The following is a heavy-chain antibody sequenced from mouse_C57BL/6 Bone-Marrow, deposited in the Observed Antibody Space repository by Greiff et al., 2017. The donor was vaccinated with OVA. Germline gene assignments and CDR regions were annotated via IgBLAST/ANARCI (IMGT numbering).Heavy chain of an antibody. CDR1: GFTFSDYY. Sequence: EVQLVESEGGLVQPGSSMKLSCTASGFTFSDYYMAWVRQVPEKGLEWVANINYDGSSTYYLDSLKSRFIISRDNAKNILYLQMSSLKSEDTATYYCARDRRYGSPYWYFDVWGTGTTVTVSS. CDR3: ARDRRYGSPYWYFDV. CDR2: INYDGSST. J-gene: IGHJ1*03. D-gene: IGHD1-1*01. V-gene: IGHV5-16*01.